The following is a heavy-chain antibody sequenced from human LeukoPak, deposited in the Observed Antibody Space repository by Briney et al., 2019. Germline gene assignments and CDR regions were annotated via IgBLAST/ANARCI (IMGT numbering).Heavy chain of an antibody. CDR2: ISSSSSYI. V-gene: IGHV3-21*01. Sequence: GGSLRLSCAASGFTFSSYSMNWVRQAPGKGLEWVSSISSSSSYIYYADSVKGRFTISRDNAKSSPYLQMNSLRAEDTAVYYCARAPRYCSSTSCYDWFDPWGQGTLVTVSS. D-gene: IGHD2-2*01. CDR3: ARAPRYCSSTSCYDWFDP. CDR1: GFTFSSYS. J-gene: IGHJ5*02.